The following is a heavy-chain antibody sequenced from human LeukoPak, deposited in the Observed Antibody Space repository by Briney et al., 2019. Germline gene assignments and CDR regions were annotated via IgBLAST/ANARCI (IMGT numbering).Heavy chain of an antibody. J-gene: IGHJ3*02. Sequence: GGSLRLSCAASGFTISSYSLNWVRQAPGKGLEWVSSISSSSSYIYYADSVKGRFTISRDNARNSLYLQMNSLRAEDTAVYYCTRATTVTTLVDVFDIWGQGTMVTVSS. V-gene: IGHV3-21*01. CDR3: TRATTVTTLVDVFDI. CDR1: GFTISSYS. CDR2: ISSSSSYI. D-gene: IGHD4-17*01.